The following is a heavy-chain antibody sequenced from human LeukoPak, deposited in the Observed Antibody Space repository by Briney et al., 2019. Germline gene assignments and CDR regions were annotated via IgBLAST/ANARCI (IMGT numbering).Heavy chain of an antibody. CDR2: IYYSGST. V-gene: IGHV4-61*01. CDR1: GGSVSSGSYY. D-gene: IGHD4-17*01. J-gene: IGHJ4*02. Sequence: SETLSLTCTVSGGSVSSGSYYWSWIRQPPGKGLEWIGYIYYSGSTYYNPSLKSRVTISVDTSKNQFSLKLSSVTAADTAVYYCARIHGDYLFFDYWGQGTLVTVSS. CDR3: ARIHGDYLFFDY.